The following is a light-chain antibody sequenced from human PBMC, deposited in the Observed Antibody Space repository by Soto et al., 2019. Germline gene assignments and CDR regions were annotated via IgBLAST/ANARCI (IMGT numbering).Light chain of an antibody. CDR3: SSYTSSSTDV. CDR2: EVS. V-gene: IGLV2-14*01. Sequence: QSVLTQPASVSGSPGQPITISCTGTSSDVGGYNYVSWYQQHPGKAPKLMIYEVSNRPSGVSNRFSGSKSGNKASLTISGLQAEDEADYYCSSYTSSSTDVFGTGTKLTVL. CDR1: SSDVGGYNY. J-gene: IGLJ1*01.